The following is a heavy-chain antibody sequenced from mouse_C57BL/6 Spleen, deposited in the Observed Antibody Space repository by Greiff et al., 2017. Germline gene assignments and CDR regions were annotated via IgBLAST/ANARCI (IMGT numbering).Heavy chain of an antibody. V-gene: IGHV1-76*01. D-gene: IGHD2-1*01. CDR1: GYTFTDYY. CDR3: ARMWGGNYFLDY. CDR2: IYPGSGNT. Sequence: QVQLKESGAELVRPGASVKLSCKASGYTFTDYYINWVKQRPGQGLEWIARIYPGSGNTYYNEKFKGKATLTAEKSSSTAYMQLSSLTSEDSAVXVCARMWGGNYFLDYWGQGTTLTVSS. J-gene: IGHJ2*01.